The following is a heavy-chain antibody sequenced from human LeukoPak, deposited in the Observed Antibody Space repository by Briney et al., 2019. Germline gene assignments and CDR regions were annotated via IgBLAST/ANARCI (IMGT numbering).Heavy chain of an antibody. Sequence: PGGSLRLSCAATGFTLSGHSMNWVRQAPGKGLDWVSSISPTSAYIYYQDSVKGRFTISRDDAKNSQYLEMDSLRAEDTAVYYCARTIYYYESTSYFSDAFDVWGQGTMVTVSS. CDR1: GFTLSGHS. J-gene: IGHJ3*01. D-gene: IGHD3-22*01. CDR2: ISPTSAYI. CDR3: ARTIYYYESTSYFSDAFDV. V-gene: IGHV3-21*01.